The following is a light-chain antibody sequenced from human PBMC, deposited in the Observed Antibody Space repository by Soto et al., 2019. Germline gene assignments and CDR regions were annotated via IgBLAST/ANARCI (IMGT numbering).Light chain of an antibody. CDR2: GAS. J-gene: IGKJ4*01. Sequence: DIQMTQSPSSVSASVGDRVTITCRASQDISSWLVWYQQKPGQAPNLVSFGASSLKNGVPSRFSGSRSGTAFTLTISSLQPEDFATYYCQQANSFPLTFGGGTKVESK. CDR1: QDISSW. CDR3: QQANSFPLT. V-gene: IGKV1-12*01.